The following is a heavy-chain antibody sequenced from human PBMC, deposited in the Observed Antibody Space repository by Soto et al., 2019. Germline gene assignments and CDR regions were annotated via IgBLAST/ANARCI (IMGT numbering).Heavy chain of an antibody. CDR2: IYPGDSDT. V-gene: IGHV5-51*01. D-gene: IGHD6-19*01. Sequence: GDSLKISCKGSGDSFTSYWIGWVRQMPGKGLEWMGIIYPGDSDTRYSPSFQGQVTISADKSISTAYLQWSSLKASDTAMYYCARVVAVARDDAFDIWGQGTMVTDSS. CDR1: GDSFTSYW. J-gene: IGHJ3*02. CDR3: ARVVAVARDDAFDI.